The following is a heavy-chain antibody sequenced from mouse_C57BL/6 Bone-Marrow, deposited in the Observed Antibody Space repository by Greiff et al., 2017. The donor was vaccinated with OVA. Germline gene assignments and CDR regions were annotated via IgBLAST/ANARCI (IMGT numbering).Heavy chain of an antibody. V-gene: IGHV1-62-3*01. CDR3: ARSHYSNWYFDV. J-gene: IGHJ1*03. CDR2: IDPNSGGT. D-gene: IGHD2-5*01. Sequence: GLEWIGRIDPNSGGTKYNEKFKSKATLTVDKPSSTAYMQLSSLTSEDSAVYYCARSHYSNWYFDVWGTGTTVTVSS.